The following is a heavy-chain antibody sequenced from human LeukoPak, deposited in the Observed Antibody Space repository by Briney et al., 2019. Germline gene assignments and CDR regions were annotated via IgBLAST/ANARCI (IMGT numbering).Heavy chain of an antibody. CDR2: ISYDGSNK. Sequence: GGSLRLSCAASGFTFSSYAMHWVRQAPGKGLEWVVVISYDGSNKYYADSVKGRFTISRDNSKNTLYLQMNSLRAEDTAVYYCARDLSADDYWGQGTLVTVSS. J-gene: IGHJ4*02. CDR3: ARDLSADDY. V-gene: IGHV3-30-3*01. CDR1: GFTFSSYA.